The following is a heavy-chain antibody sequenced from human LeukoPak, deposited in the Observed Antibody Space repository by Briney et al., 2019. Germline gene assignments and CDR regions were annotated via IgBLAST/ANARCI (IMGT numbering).Heavy chain of an antibody. J-gene: IGHJ3*02. D-gene: IGHD6-13*01. CDR1: GGSISSGPYY. CDR2: ISTRGRT. V-gene: IGHV4-61*02. CDR3: ARDLLRGVTGSWFEAFDI. Sequence: SETLSLTCTVSGGSISSGPYYWNWIRQPAGKGLEWIGRISTRGRTLYNPSLKSRLTLSIDTSNNQFSLSLISVTAADTAMYFCARDLLRGVTGSWFEAFDIWGQGTMVTVSS.